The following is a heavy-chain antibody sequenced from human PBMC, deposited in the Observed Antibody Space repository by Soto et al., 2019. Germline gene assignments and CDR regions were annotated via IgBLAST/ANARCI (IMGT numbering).Heavy chain of an antibody. CDR1: GYTFTSYG. J-gene: IGHJ5*02. CDR3: ARDTKTMVRGVISWFDP. Sequence: ASVKVSCKTSGYTFTSYGISWVRQAPGQGLEWMGWISAYNGNTNYAQKLQGRVTMTTDTSTSTAYMELRSLRSDDTAVYYCARDTKTMVRGVISWFDPWGQGTLVTVSS. D-gene: IGHD3-10*01. V-gene: IGHV1-18*01. CDR2: ISAYNGNT.